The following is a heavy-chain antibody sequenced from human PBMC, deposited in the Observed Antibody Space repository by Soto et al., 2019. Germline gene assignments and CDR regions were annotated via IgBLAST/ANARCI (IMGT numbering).Heavy chain of an antibody. D-gene: IGHD3-22*01. Sequence: PGGSLRLSCAASGFTFSSYGMHWVRQAPGKGLEWVAVIWYDGSNKYYADSVKGRFTISRDNSKNTLYLQMNSLRAEDTAVYYCARVKVYDSSGYLMPDGAFDIWGQGTMVTVSS. CDR3: ARVKVYDSSGYLMPDGAFDI. CDR2: IWYDGSNK. J-gene: IGHJ3*02. V-gene: IGHV3-33*01. CDR1: GFTFSSYG.